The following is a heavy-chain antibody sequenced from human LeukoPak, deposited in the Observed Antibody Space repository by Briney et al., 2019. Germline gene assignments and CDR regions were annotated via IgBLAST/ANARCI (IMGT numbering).Heavy chain of an antibody. CDR2: IIPIFGTA. CDR3: AREGVASIAAAGTNDAFDI. J-gene: IGHJ3*02. D-gene: IGHD6-13*01. CDR1: GGTFSSYA. Sequence: AASVKVSCKASGGTFSSYAISWVRQAPGQGLEWMGGIIPIFGTANYAQKFQGRVTITADESTSTAYMELSSLRSEDTAVYYCAREGVASIAAAGTNDAFDIWGQGTMVTVSS. V-gene: IGHV1-69*13.